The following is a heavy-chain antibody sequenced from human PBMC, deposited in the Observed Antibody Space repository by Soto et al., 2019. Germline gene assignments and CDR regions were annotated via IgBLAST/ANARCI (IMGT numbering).Heavy chain of an antibody. V-gene: IGHV1-18*01. CDR2: ISAYNGNT. J-gene: IGHJ4*02. D-gene: IGHD3-22*01. Sequence: QVQLVQSGAEVKKPGSSVKVSCKASGGTFSSYAISWVRQAPGQGLEWMGGISAYNGNTNYAQKLQGRVTMTTDTSTSTAYMELRSLRSDDTAVYYCATTDMGDSYYYDSSGFDHWGQGTLVTVSS. CDR3: ATTDMGDSYYYDSSGFDH. CDR1: GGTFSSYA.